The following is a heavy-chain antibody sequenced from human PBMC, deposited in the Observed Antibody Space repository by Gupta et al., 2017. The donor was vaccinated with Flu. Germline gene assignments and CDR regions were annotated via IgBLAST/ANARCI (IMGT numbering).Heavy chain of an antibody. Sequence: EVQLLESGGGLVQPGGSLRLSCAASGFSFSSYAISWVRQAPGKGLEWVSGISATGGSTYYTDSVKGRFTISRDNSKNTLSLQMNSLRAEDTAVYYCAKSALPYSGSYYFDYWGQGTLVTVSS. CDR3: AKSALPYSGSYYFDY. J-gene: IGHJ4*02. CDR1: GFSFSSYA. D-gene: IGHD1-26*01. V-gene: IGHV3-23*01. CDR2: ISATGGST.